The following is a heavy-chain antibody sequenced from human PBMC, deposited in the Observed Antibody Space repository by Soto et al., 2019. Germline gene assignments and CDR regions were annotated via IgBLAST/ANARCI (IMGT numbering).Heavy chain of an antibody. CDR1: GYSFTSYG. CDR2: INGYNGNT. D-gene: IGHD3-16*01. Sequence: XSVKVSCKASGYSFTSYGSSWGRQAPGQGLEWMGWINGYNGNTNYAQKLQGRVTLSTDTSTSRAYMELRSLRSDDSAVYYCARMGDVPYYYYGMDVWGQGTTVTVSS. V-gene: IGHV1-18*01. J-gene: IGHJ6*02. CDR3: ARMGDVPYYYYGMDV.